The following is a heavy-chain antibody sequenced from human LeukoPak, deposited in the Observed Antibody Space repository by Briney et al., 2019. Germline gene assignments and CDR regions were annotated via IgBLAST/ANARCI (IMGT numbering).Heavy chain of an antibody. CDR2: IYYSGST. CDR1: GGSISSYY. Sequence: SETLSLTCTVSGGSISSYYWSWIRQPPGKGLEWIGYIYYSGSTNYNPSLKSRVAISVDTSKNQFSLKLSSVTAADTAVYYCARVGRYYYDSSGYYRKGWFDPWGQGTLVTVSS. CDR3: ARVGRYYYDSSGYYRKGWFDP. J-gene: IGHJ5*02. V-gene: IGHV4-59*01. D-gene: IGHD3-22*01.